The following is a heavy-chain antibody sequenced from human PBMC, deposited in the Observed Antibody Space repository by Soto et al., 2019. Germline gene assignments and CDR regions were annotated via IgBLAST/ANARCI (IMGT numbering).Heavy chain of an antibody. Sequence: ASVKVSCKASGYTFTNYAMHWVRQAPGQRLEWMGWINAGNGNTKYSQKFQGRVTITRDTSASTAYMELSSLRSDDTATYYCARSITMIVVVPAGPFDYWGQGTLVTVS. CDR2: INAGNGNT. V-gene: IGHV1-3*01. J-gene: IGHJ4*02. CDR1: GYTFTNYA. D-gene: IGHD3-22*01. CDR3: ARSITMIVVVPAGPFDY.